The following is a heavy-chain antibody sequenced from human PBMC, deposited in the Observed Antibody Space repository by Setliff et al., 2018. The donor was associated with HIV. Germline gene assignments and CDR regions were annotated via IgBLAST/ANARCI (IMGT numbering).Heavy chain of an antibody. V-gene: IGHV3-48*01. CDR2: ISSSSSTI. D-gene: IGHD6-13*01. CDR3: AREGIAAAGSYSYGFGQIDY. J-gene: IGHJ4*02. CDR1: GFTFGSYA. Sequence: QTGGSLRLSCAPSGFTFGSYAMNWVRQAPGKGLEWVSYISSSSSTIYYADSVKGRFTISRDNAKNSLYLQMNSLRAEDTAVYYCAREGIAAAGSYSYGFGQIDYWGQGTLVTVSS.